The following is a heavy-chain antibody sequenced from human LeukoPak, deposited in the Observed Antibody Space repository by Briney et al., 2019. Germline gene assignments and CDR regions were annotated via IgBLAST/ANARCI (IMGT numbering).Heavy chain of an antibody. J-gene: IGHJ6*02. Sequence: QAGGSLRLSCAASGFTVSSNYMSWVRQAPGKGLEWVSVIYSGGSTYYADSVKGRFTISRDNSKNTLYLQMNSLRAEDTAVYYCARGASDLSRYCSSTSCYAIPYYYYYGMDVWGQGTTVTVSS. V-gene: IGHV3-53*01. CDR1: GFTVSSNY. CDR2: IYSGGST. CDR3: ARGASDLSRYCSSTSCYAIPYYYYYGMDV. D-gene: IGHD2-2*01.